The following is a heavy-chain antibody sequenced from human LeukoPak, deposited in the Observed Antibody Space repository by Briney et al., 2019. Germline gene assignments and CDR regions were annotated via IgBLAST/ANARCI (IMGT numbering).Heavy chain of an antibody. J-gene: IGHJ5*02. CDR2: IYTSGTT. Sequence: SQTLPLTCTVSGASITSGTYYWGWIRQPAGKGLEYIGRIYTSGTTNYNPSVKSRVTISIDTSKNQFSLTLRSVTAADTAVYYCARGLGSMLRGGSNWFDPWGQGTLVIVSS. D-gene: IGHD3-10*01. V-gene: IGHV4-61*02. CDR1: GASITSGTYY. CDR3: ARGLGSMLRGGSNWFDP.